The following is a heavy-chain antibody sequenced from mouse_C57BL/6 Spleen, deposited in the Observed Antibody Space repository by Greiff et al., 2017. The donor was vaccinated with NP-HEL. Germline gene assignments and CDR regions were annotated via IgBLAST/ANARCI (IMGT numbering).Heavy chain of an antibody. CDR1: GYTFTDYY. J-gene: IGHJ3*01. CDR2: IYPGSGNT. D-gene: IGHD1-1*01. CDR3: AREYYGSSYWFAY. V-gene: IGHV1-84*01. Sequence: VQVVESGPELVKPGASVKISCKASGYTFTDYYINWVKQRPGQGLEWIGWIYPGSGNTKYNEKFKGKATLTVDTSSSTAYMQLSSLTSEDSAVYFCAREYYGSSYWFAYWGQGTLVTVSA.